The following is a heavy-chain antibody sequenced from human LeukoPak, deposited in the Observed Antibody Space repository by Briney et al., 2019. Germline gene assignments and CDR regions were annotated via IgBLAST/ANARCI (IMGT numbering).Heavy chain of an antibody. Sequence: GASVKVSCKASGYTFTGYYMHWVRQAPGQGLEWMGWINPNSGGTNYAQNLQGRVTMTTDTSTTTAYMELRSLRSDDTAVYYCARGFGSGSYYTSWAFDYWGQGTLVTVSS. J-gene: IGHJ4*02. CDR2: INPNSGGT. D-gene: IGHD3-10*01. V-gene: IGHV1-2*02. CDR3: ARGFGSGSYYTSWAFDY. CDR1: GYTFTGYY.